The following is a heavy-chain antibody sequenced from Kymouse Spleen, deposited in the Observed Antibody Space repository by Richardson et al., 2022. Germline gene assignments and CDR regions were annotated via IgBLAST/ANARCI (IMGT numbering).Heavy chain of an antibody. CDR1: GGSFSGYY. CDR2: INHSGST. J-gene: IGHJ6*02. Sequence: QVQLQQWGAGLLKPSETLSLTCAVYGGSFSGYYWSWIRQPPGKGLEWIGEINHSGSTNYNPSLKSRVTISVDTSKNQFSLKLSSVTAADTAVYYCARAGRDYYGMDVWGQGTTVTVSS. V-gene: IGHV4-34*01. D-gene: IGHD1-26*01,IGHD3-10*01,IGHD3-16*02. CDR3: ARAGRDYYGMDV.